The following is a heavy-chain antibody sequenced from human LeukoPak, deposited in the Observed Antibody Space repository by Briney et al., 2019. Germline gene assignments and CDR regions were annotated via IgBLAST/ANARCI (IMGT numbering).Heavy chain of an antibody. Sequence: PGGSVRLSCAASGFTFSSYGTHWVRQAPGKGLEWVSSITSSSTYIYYADSVKGRFTISRDNARNSLYLQMNSLRAEDTAVYYCARDPYSGSYGNDYYYYMDVWGKGTTVTISS. CDR3: ARDPYSGSYGNDYYYYMDV. D-gene: IGHD1-26*01. V-gene: IGHV3-21*01. CDR2: ITSSSTYI. J-gene: IGHJ6*03. CDR1: GFTFSSYG.